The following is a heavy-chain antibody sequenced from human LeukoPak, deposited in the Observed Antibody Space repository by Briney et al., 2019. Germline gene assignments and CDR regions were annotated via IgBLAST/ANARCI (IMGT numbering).Heavy chain of an antibody. CDR2: IYTSGST. CDR1: GGSFSGYY. J-gene: IGHJ4*02. D-gene: IGHD4-17*01. Sequence: SETLSLTCAVYGGSFSGYYWGWIRQPAGKGLEWIGRIYTSGSTNYNPSLKSRVTISVDTSKNQFSLKLSSVTAADTAVYYCARDHVSPGAAFDYWGQGTLVTVSS. V-gene: IGHV4-4*07. CDR3: ARDHVSPGAAFDY.